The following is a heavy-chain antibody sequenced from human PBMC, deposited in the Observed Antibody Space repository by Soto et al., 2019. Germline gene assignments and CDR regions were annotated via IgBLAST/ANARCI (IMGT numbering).Heavy chain of an antibody. Sequence: EVQLVESGGGLVQPGGSLRLSCAASGFALSYYNMKWVRQAPGKGLEWISDISSSSGATYYPDSVKGRFTISRDYAKNSLYLQMNNLRVEDTAIYYCVRDSAYSFDYWGQGTLVTVSS. CDR2: ISSSSGAT. D-gene: IGHD2-21*01. V-gene: IGHV3-48*01. CDR3: VRDSAYSFDY. CDR1: GFALSYYN. J-gene: IGHJ4*02.